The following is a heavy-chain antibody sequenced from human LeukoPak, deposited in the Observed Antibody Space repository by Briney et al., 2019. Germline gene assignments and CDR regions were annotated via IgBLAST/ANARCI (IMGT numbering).Heavy chain of an antibody. J-gene: IGHJ4*02. CDR3: ARDRGGGSSVVTGYFDY. CDR1: GGTFSSYA. V-gene: IGHV1-69*05. CDR2: IIPIFGTA. D-gene: IGHD3-16*01. Sequence: SVKVSCKASGGTFSSYAISWVRQAPGQGLEWMGGIIPIFGTANYAQKFQGRVTITTDESTSTAYMELSSLRSEDTAVYYCARDRGGGSSVVTGYFDYWGQGTLVTVSS.